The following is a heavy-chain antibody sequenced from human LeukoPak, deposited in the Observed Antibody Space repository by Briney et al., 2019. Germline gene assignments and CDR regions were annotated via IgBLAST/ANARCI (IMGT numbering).Heavy chain of an antibody. CDR1: GVSFSGYY. D-gene: IGHD3-22*01. CDR2: INHSGST. V-gene: IGHV4-34*01. Sequence: SETLSLTCAVYGVSFSGYYWGWIRQPPGRGLEWIGEINHSGSTNYNPSLKSRVTISVDTSKNQFSLKLSSVTAADTAVYYCARGDYYYDSSGYYFDYWGQGTLVTVSS. J-gene: IGHJ4*02. CDR3: ARGDYYYDSSGYYFDY.